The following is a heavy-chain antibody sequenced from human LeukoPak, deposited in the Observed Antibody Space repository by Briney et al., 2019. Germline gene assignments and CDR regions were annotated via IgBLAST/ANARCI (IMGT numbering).Heavy chain of an antibody. Sequence: GSLRLSCAASGFSFSSYAMHWVRQAPGKGLEWVALISYDGSNKYYVDSVKGRFTISRDNSKNTLYLQMNSLRAEDTAVYYCARGTTVVWKPPFDPWGQGTLVTVSS. CDR1: GFSFSSYA. V-gene: IGHV3-30*03. CDR3: ARGTTVVWKPPFDP. CDR2: ISYDGSNK. D-gene: IGHD4-23*01. J-gene: IGHJ5*02.